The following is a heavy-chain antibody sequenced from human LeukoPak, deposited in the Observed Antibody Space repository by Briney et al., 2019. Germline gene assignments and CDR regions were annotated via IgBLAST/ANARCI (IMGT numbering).Heavy chain of an antibody. J-gene: IGHJ4*02. CDR1: GFTFSSYG. D-gene: IGHD2-15*01. CDR2: IGGSGGST. Sequence: PGGSLRLSCAASGFTFSSYGMSWVRQAPGKGLEWVSAIGGSGGSTYYADSVKGRFTISRDNSKNTLYLQMNSLRAEDTAVYYCASAGYCSGGSCPYYFDYWGQGTLVTVSS. CDR3: ASAGYCSGGSCPYYFDY. V-gene: IGHV3-23*01.